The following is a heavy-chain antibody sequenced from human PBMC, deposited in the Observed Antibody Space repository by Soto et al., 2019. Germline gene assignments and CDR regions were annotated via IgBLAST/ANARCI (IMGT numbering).Heavy chain of an antibody. CDR1: GGSVSSGSYY. CDR3: ARDPLYGGVHY. J-gene: IGHJ4*02. Sequence: SETLSLTCTVSGGSVSSGSYYWSWIRQPPGKGLEWIGYIYYSGSTNYNPSLKSRVTISVDTSKNQFSLKLSSVTAADTAVYYCARDPLYGGVHYWGQGTLVTVSS. D-gene: IGHD4-17*01. CDR2: IYYSGST. V-gene: IGHV4-61*01.